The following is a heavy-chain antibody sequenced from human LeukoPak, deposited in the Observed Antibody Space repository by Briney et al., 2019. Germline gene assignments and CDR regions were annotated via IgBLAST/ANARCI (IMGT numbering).Heavy chain of an antibody. V-gene: IGHV3-30*03. D-gene: IGHD3-9*01. CDR3: AREIGTSRAGLAWFER. CDR1: GFTFSRYW. Sequence: PGGSLRLSCAASGFTFSRYWMSWVRQAPGKGLEWVAVVSYDGTNKFYADSVKGRFTISRDSSKNTLYLQMNSLGVEDTAVYYCAREIGTSRAGLAWFERWGQGTMVTVSS. CDR2: VSYDGTNK. J-gene: IGHJ3*01.